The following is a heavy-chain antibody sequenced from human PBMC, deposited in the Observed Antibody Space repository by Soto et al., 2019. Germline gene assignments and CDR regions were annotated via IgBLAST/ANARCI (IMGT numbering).Heavy chain of an antibody. J-gene: IGHJ4*02. V-gene: IGHV3-74*01. CDR3: SIPDGDCYDGNGYLGRH. D-gene: IGHD2-21*02. CDR1: GFPFSSYW. CDR2: IKSDGSGT. Sequence: EVQLVESGGGLVQPGESLTLSCAASGFPFSSYWMHWVRQASGKGLVWVSRIKSDGSGTYYADSVQDRFTISRDNARNTLYLQMNSLRLEDTAVYFCSIPDGDCYDGNGYLGRHWGQGTLVTVSS.